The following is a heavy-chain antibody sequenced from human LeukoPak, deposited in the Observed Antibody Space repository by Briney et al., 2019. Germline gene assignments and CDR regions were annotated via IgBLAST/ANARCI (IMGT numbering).Heavy chain of an antibody. Sequence: KPSETLSPTCAVYGGSFSGYYWGWIRQPPGKGLEWIGSIYYSGSTYYNPSLKSRVAISVDTSKNQFSLELSSVTAADTAVYYCARHSSLGSGYYYWAQGTLVTVSS. CDR1: GGSFSGYY. J-gene: IGHJ4*02. CDR2: IYYSGST. V-gene: IGHV4-39*01. CDR3: ARHSSLGSGYYY. D-gene: IGHD3-22*01.